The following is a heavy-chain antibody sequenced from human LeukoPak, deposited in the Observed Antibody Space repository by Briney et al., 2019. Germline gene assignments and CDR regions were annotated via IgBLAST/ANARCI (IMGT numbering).Heavy chain of an antibody. CDR1: GYTFTSYY. Sequence: ASVKVSCKASGYTFTSYYMHWVRQAPAQGLEWMGIINHSGGSTSYAQKFQGRVTMTRDTSTSTVYMELSSLRSEDTAVYYCARDLGIGRTFLDELEGEAFEIWGQGTMVTVSS. D-gene: IGHD1-1*01. CDR3: ARDLGIGRTFLDELEGEAFEI. J-gene: IGHJ3*02. CDR2: INHSGGST. V-gene: IGHV1-46*01.